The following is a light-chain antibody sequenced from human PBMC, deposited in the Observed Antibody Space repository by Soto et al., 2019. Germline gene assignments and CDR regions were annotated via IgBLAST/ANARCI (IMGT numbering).Light chain of an antibody. CDR3: CSYAGDLAL. CDR1: SSDIGSYNH. J-gene: IGLJ2*01. CDR2: AVS. V-gene: IGLV2-14*03. Sequence: QSALTQPASVSGSPGQSITISCSGTSSDIGSYNHVAWYQQFPGKSPKLMIYAVSDRPPGVSDRFSGSKSGITASLTISGLQAEDEADYYCCSYAGDLALFGGGTKVTVL.